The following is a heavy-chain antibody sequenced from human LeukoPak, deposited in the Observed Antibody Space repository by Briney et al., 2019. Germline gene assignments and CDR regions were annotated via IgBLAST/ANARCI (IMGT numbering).Heavy chain of an antibody. CDR1: GYKFSNFW. CDR2: IYPGDSDT. J-gene: IGHJ5*02. CDR3: ARVGSGWYNNWFDP. V-gene: IGHV5-51*01. Sequence: GESLKISCKASGYKFSNFWIGWVRQMPGKGLEWMGIIYPGDSDTRYSPSFQGQVTISADKSISTAYLQWSSLKASDTAMYYCARVGSGWYNNWFDPWGQGTLVTVSS. D-gene: IGHD6-19*01.